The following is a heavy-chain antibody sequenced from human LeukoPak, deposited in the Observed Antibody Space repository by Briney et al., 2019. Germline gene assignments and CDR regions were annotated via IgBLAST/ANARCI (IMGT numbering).Heavy chain of an antibody. Sequence: RPGGSLRLSCAASGFTFNSYAIHWVRQAPGKGLEWVAVISYDGSNKYYAESVKGRFTISRDNSKNTLYLQLNSLRPDDTAVYYCARDQLAYSGYDTLFDYWGQGTLVTVPS. CDR3: ARDQLAYSGYDTLFDY. D-gene: IGHD5-12*01. CDR2: ISYDGSNK. V-gene: IGHV3-30*04. CDR1: GFTFNSYA. J-gene: IGHJ4*02.